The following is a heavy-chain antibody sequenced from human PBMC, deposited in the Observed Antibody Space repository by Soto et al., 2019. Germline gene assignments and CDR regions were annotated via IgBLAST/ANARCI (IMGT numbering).Heavy chain of an antibody. CDR1: GFTVSSNY. D-gene: IGHD3-9*01. Sequence: EVQLVESGGGLIQPGGSLRLSCAASGFTVSSNYMSWVRQAPGKGLEWVSVIYSGGSTYYADSVKGRFTISRDNSKNTLYLQMNSLRAEDTAVYYCAREARDILTGYEDYWGQGTLVTVSS. J-gene: IGHJ4*02. V-gene: IGHV3-53*01. CDR2: IYSGGST. CDR3: AREARDILTGYEDY.